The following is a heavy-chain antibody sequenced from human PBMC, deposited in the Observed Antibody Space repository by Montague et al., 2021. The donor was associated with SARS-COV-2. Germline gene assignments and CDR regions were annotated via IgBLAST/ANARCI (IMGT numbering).Heavy chain of an antibody. CDR1: GGSVTSRSHF. CDR2: ISYNETT. V-gene: IGHV4-39*01. CDR3: ARRGYYDSAGYHWHLDL. J-gene: IGHJ2*01. D-gene: IGHD3-22*01. Sequence: SETLSLTCTVSGGSVTSRSHFWVWIRQPPGKGLEWIGSISYNETTYYNPSLKSRVTMSKGTSRNEFSLKLDSVTAADTAVYFCARRGYYDSAGYHWHLDLWGRGMLVTVSS.